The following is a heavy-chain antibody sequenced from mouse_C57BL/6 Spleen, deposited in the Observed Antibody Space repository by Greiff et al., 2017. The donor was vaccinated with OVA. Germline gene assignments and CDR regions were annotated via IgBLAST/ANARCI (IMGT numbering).Heavy chain of an antibody. D-gene: IGHD1-1*01. CDR1: GYTFTSYW. V-gene: IGHV1-52*01. CDR2: IDPSDSET. CDR3: ARDYYGSSDY. Sequence: QVQLKQPGAELVRPGSSVKLSCKASGYTFTSYWMHWVKQRPIQGLEWIGNIDPSDSETHYNQKFKDKATLTVDKSSSTAYMQLSSLTSEDSAVYYCARDYYGSSDYWGQGTTLTVSS. J-gene: IGHJ2*01.